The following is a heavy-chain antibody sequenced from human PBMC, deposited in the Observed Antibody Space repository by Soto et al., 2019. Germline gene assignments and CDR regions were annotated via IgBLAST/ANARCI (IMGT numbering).Heavy chain of an antibody. J-gene: IGHJ5*02. CDR2: IDWDDDK. V-gene: IGHV2-70*01. CDR3: ALHQYKGPAATGRFDP. Sequence: SGPTLVNPTQTLTLTCTFSGFSLSTSGMCVSWIRQPPGKALEWLALIDWDDDKYYSTSLKTRLTISKDTSKNQVVLTMTNMDPVDTATYYCALHQYKGPAATGRFDPWGQGTLVTVTS. D-gene: IGHD2-15*01. CDR1: GFSLSTSGMC.